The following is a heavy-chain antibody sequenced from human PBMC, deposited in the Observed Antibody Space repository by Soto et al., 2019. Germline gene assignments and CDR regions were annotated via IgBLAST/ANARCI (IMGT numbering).Heavy chain of an antibody. CDR3: ARDSQLEWLNYYYYYMDV. CDR1: GGSISSGGYY. D-gene: IGHD3-3*01. CDR2: IYYSGST. J-gene: IGHJ6*03. Sequence: LPETLSLPCTVSGGSISSGGYYWSWIRQHPGKGLEWIGYIYYSGSTYYNPSLKSLVTISVDTSKNQFSLKLSSVTAADTAVYYCARDSQLEWLNYYYYYMDVWGKGTTVTVSS. V-gene: IGHV4-31*01.